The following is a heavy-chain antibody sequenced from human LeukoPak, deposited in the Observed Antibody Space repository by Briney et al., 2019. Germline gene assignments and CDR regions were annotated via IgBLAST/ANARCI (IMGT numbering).Heavy chain of an antibody. V-gene: IGHV4-59*12. CDR2: MFYGGDT. J-gene: IGHJ4*02. CDR3: ARGPPLTYDGSGYYFFDY. D-gene: IGHD3-22*01. CDR1: GGSLSSYY. Sequence: PSETLSLTCTVSGGSLSSYYWSWIRQPPEKGLEWIGYMFYGGDTNHNPSLKGRVTMTVDTSKDHFSLKLSSLTAADTAVYYCARGPPLTYDGSGYYFFDYWGQGTLVTVSS.